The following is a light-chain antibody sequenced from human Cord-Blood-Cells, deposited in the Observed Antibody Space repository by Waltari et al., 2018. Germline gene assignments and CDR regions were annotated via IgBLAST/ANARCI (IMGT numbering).Light chain of an antibody. Sequence: QSALPHPRPVSGSPGQSVTISCTGTSSDVGGYNYVSRYQQHPGKAPKLMIYDVSKRPSGVPDRFSGSKSGNTASLTISGLQAEDEADYYCCSYAGSYTWVFGGGTKLTVL. CDR3: CSYAGSYTWV. J-gene: IGLJ3*02. CDR2: DVS. V-gene: IGLV2-11*01. CDR1: SSDVGGYNY.